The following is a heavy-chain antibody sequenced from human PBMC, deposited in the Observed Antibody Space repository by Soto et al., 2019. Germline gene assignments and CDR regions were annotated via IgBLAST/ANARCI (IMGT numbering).Heavy chain of an antibody. CDR1: GFTFSSYG. J-gene: IGHJ4*02. V-gene: IGHV3-30*18. CDR2: ISYDGSNK. Sequence: GGSLRLSCAASGFTFSSYGMHWVRQAPGKGLEWVAVISYDGSNKYYADSVKGRFTISRDNSKNTLYLQMNSLRAEDTAVYYCAKSGATDFWSGFSDYWGQGTLVTVSS. D-gene: IGHD3-3*01. CDR3: AKSGATDFWSGFSDY.